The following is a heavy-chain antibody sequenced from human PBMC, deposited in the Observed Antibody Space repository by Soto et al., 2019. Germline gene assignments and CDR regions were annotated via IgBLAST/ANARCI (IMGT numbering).Heavy chain of an antibody. Sequence: SETLSLTCTVSGGSISSGDYYWSWIRQPPGQGLEWIGYIYYSGSTYYNPSLKSRVTISVDTSKNQFSLKLSSVTAADTAVYYCARDLLIATFYDSSGYYGMDVWGQGTTVTVSS. CDR3: ARDLLIATFYDSSGYYGMDV. CDR1: GGSISSGDYY. CDR2: IYYSGST. V-gene: IGHV4-30-4*01. J-gene: IGHJ6*02. D-gene: IGHD3-22*01.